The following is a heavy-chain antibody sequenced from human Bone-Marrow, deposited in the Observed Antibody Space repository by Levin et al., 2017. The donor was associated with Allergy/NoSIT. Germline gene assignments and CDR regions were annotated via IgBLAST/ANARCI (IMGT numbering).Heavy chain of an antibody. CDR3: ARDDRIAVAGWSYYYYGMDV. D-gene: IGHD6-19*01. V-gene: IGHV3-33*01. CDR1: GFTFSSYG. CDR2: IWYDGSNK. Sequence: GGSLRLSCAASGFTFSSYGMHWVRQAPGKGLEWVAVIWYDGSNKYYADSVKGRFTISRDNSKNTLYLQMNSLRAEDTAVYYCARDDRIAVAGWSYYYYGMDVWGQGTTVTVSS. J-gene: IGHJ6*02.